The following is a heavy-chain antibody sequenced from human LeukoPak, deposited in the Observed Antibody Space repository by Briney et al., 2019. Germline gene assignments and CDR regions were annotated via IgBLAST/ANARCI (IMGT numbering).Heavy chain of an antibody. Sequence: SETLSLTCTVSGGSIISSSYYWDWIRQPPGKGLEWIANIYYSGSTYYNPSLKSRVTISVDTSKNQFSLKLSSVTAADTAVYYCASPDPSSGYTYYMDVWGKGTTVTVSS. V-gene: IGHV4-39*01. CDR1: GGSIISSSYY. CDR2: IYYSGST. J-gene: IGHJ6*03. D-gene: IGHD3-22*01. CDR3: ASPDPSSGYTYYMDV.